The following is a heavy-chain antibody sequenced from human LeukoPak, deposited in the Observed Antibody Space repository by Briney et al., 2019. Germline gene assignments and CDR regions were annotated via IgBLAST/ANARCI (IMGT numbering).Heavy chain of an antibody. D-gene: IGHD3-16*01. CDR3: ARSSWGSSTNS. CDR2: ISSSSSTI. J-gene: IGHJ4*02. Sequence: PGGSLRLSCAASGFTFSSYSMNWVRQAPGKGLEWVSYISSSSSTIYYADSVKGRFTISRDNAKNSVYLQMNSLRAEDTAVYYCARSSWGSSTNSWGQGTLVTVSS. V-gene: IGHV3-48*01. CDR1: GFTFSSYS.